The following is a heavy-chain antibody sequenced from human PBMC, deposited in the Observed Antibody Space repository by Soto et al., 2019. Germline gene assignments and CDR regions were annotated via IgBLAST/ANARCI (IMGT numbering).Heavy chain of an antibody. CDR3: ASYSSGWYDVSY. CDR1: GGSVSSGSYY. D-gene: IGHD6-19*01. V-gene: IGHV4-61*01. CDR2: VYYSGST. Sequence: QVQLQESGPGLVKPSETLSLTCTVSGGSVSSGSYYWSWIRQHPGKGLVWIGYVYYSGSTTYNTSLRSLVIISVDTSKNQFSQKLNSVTAADTAVYYWASYSSGWYDVSYWGQGTLVTVSS. J-gene: IGHJ4*02.